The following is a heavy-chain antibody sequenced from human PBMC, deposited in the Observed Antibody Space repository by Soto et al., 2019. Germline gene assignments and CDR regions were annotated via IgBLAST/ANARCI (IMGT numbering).Heavy chain of an antibody. Sequence: GGSLRLSCAASGFTFSSYAMSWVRQAPGKGLEWVSAISGSGGSTYYADSVKGRFTISRDNSKNTLYLQMNSLRAEETAVYYCAKDQRYSSSWATPAAKYNWFDPWGQGTLVTVSS. V-gene: IGHV3-23*01. CDR2: ISGSGGST. D-gene: IGHD6-13*01. CDR3: AKDQRYSSSWATPAAKYNWFDP. CDR1: GFTFSSYA. J-gene: IGHJ5*02.